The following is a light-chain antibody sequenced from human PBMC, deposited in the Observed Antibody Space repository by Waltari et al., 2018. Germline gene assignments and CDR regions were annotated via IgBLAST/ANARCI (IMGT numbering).Light chain of an antibody. CDR1: LSILHSSQNKNY. CDR2: AAS. Sequence: DIVMTKSPDSLSVSLGERATINCKSSLSILHSSQNKNYLAWYQQKSGQSPKLLIYAASTRESGVPDRFSGSGSGTDFTLTISGLQAEDVAVYYCQQYFSSPLSFGPGTKVDIK. J-gene: IGKJ3*01. CDR3: QQYFSSPLS. V-gene: IGKV4-1*01.